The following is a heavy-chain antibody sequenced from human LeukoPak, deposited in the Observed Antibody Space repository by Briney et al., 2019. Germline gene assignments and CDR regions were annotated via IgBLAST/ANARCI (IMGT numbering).Heavy chain of an antibody. CDR3: ARDIVVVPAAIRGDGMDV. CDR2: IWYDGSNK. Sequence: PGGSLRLSCAASGFTFSSYGMHWVRQAPGKGLEWVAVIWYDGSNKYYADSVKGRFTISRDNAKNSLYLQMNSLRAEDTAVYYCARDIVVVPAAIRGDGMDVWGQGTTVTVSS. V-gene: IGHV3-33*01. CDR1: GFTFSSYG. D-gene: IGHD2-2*02. J-gene: IGHJ6*02.